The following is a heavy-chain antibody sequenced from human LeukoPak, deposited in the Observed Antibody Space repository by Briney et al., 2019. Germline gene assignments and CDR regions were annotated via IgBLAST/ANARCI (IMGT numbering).Heavy chain of an antibody. CDR1: GFTFSSYA. CDR3: ANGGLQYCTNGVCFVY. Sequence: GGSLRLSCAASGFTFSSYAMSWVRQAPGKGLEWVSAISGSGGSTYYADSVKGRFTISRDNSKYTLYLQMNSLRAEDTAVYYCANGGLQYCTNGVCFVYWGQGTLVTVSS. D-gene: IGHD2-8*01. J-gene: IGHJ4*02. CDR2: ISGSGGST. V-gene: IGHV3-23*01.